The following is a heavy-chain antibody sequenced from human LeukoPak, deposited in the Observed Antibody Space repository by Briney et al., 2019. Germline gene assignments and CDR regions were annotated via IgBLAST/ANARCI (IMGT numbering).Heavy chain of an antibody. CDR1: GGSISSGGYY. Sequence: NPSQTLSLTCTVSGGSISSGGYYWSWIRQHPGKGLEWIGYIYYSGSTYYNPSLKSRVTISVDTSKNQFSLKLSSVTAADTAVYYCARGSPELVVFDYWGQGTLVTVSS. D-gene: IGHD2-8*02. J-gene: IGHJ4*02. CDR3: ARGSPELVVFDY. V-gene: IGHV4-31*03. CDR2: IYYSGST.